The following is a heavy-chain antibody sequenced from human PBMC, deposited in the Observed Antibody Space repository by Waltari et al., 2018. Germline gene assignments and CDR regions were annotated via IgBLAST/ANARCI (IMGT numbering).Heavy chain of an antibody. D-gene: IGHD1-26*01. CDR1: GFSISTNGVA. CDR2: VYWDDDK. J-gene: IGHJ4*02. CDR3: AHFSYRGSRLLDH. V-gene: IGHV2-5*02. Sequence: QITLKESGPTLVKPTQTLTLTCPLSGFSISTNGVAVGWIRQPPGKALESLAIVYWDDDKLYSPSLRDRITITKDTYKNQVVLTMTNMDPVDTATYCAHFSYRGSRLLDHWGQGAPVTVSS.